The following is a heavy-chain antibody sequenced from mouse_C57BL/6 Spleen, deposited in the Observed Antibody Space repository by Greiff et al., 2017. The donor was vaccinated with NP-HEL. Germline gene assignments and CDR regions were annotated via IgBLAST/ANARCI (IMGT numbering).Heavy chain of an antibody. J-gene: IGHJ2*01. CDR3: ARTEDYEVTYFDY. CDR2: IYPGDGDT. D-gene: IGHD2-2*01. V-gene: IGHV1-80*01. CDR1: GYAFSSYW. Sequence: QVQLQQSGAELVKPGASVKISCKASGYAFSSYWMNWVKQRPGKGLEWIGQIYPGDGDTNYNGKFKGKATLTADKSSSTAYMQLSSLTSEDSAVYFCARTEDYEVTYFDYWGQGTTHTVSS.